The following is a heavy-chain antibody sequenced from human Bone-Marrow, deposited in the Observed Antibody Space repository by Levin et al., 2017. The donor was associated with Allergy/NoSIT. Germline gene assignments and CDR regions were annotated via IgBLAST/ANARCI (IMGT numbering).Heavy chain of an antibody. Sequence: PSETLSLTCAASGFTFSSYAMSWVRQAPGKGLEWVSAISGSGGSTYYADSVKGRFTISRDNSKNTLYLQMNSLRAEDTAVYYCATPFAGQQLVYYFDYWGQGTLVTVSS. D-gene: IGHD6-13*01. CDR3: ATPFAGQQLVYYFDY. J-gene: IGHJ4*02. CDR1: GFTFSSYA. CDR2: ISGSGGST. V-gene: IGHV3-23*01.